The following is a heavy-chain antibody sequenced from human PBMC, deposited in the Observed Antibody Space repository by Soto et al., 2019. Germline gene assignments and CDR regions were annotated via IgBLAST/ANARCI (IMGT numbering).Heavy chain of an antibody. CDR2: IYYSGST. D-gene: IGHD6-13*01. CDR3: AGDGVGSSWPGWFDP. CDR1: GGYISSSSYY. V-gene: IGHV4-39*02. Sequence: PSETLSLTCTVSGGYISSSSYYWGWIRQPPGKGLEWIGSIYYSGSTYYNPSLKSRVTISVDTSKNQFSLKLSSVTAADTAVYYCAGDGVGSSWPGWFDPWGQGSLVTVSS. J-gene: IGHJ5*02.